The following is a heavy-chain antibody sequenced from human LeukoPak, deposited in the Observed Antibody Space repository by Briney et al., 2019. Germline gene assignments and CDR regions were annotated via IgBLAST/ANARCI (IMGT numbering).Heavy chain of an antibody. V-gene: IGHV4-31*03. D-gene: IGHD2-2*01. CDR1: GGPISSGGYY. CDR3: ARSTGYCSSTSCYGFDY. J-gene: IGHJ4*02. Sequence: SETLSLTCTVSGGPISSGGYYWSWIRQHPGKGLEWIGYIYYSGSTYYNPSLKSRVTISVDTSKNQFSLKLSSVTAADTAVYYCARSTGYCSSTSCYGFDYWGRGTLVTVSS. CDR2: IYYSGST.